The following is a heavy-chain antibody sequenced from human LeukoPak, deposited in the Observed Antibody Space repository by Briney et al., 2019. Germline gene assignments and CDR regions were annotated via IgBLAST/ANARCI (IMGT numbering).Heavy chain of an antibody. D-gene: IGHD4-17*01. Sequence: SETLSLTCNVSRGSISSGGHYWSWIRQRPGKGLEWMGYTYFTGSTYYNPSLQSRLIISADTSVTQFSLRLRSVTAADTAVYYCARVSFTYGPLDSWGPGILVTVSS. J-gene: IGHJ4*02. CDR3: ARVSFTYGPLDS. CDR2: TYFTGST. CDR1: RGSISSGGHY. V-gene: IGHV4-31*03.